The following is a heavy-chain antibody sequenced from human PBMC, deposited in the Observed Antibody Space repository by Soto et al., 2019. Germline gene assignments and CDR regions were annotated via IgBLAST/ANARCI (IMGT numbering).Heavy chain of an antibody. CDR3: ARDEGGYGGGQYYFDY. J-gene: IGHJ4*02. Sequence: PSETLSLTCTVSVGSISSGDYYWSWIRQPPGKGLEWIGYIYYSGSTYYNPSLKSRVTISVDTSKNQFSLKLSSVTAADTAVYYCARDEGGYGGGQYYFDYWGQGTLVTISS. D-gene: IGHD5-12*01. V-gene: IGHV4-30-4*01. CDR1: VGSISSGDYY. CDR2: IYYSGST.